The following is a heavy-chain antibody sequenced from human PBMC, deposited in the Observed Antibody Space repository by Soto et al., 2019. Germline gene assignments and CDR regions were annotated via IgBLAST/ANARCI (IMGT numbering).Heavy chain of an antibody. CDR2: IKSKNRGETT. CDR1: GFTFSKAG. J-gene: IGHJ3*02. D-gene: IGHD1-7*01. CDR3: ATNEITGTTNDAFDI. Sequence: PGGSLRLSCAASGFTFSKAGMNWVRQAPGKGLEWVGRIKSKNRGETTDYAAPVKGRFAISRDDSKNTLYLQMNSLKTEDTAVYYCATNEITGTTNDAFDIWGQGTVVTVSS. V-gene: IGHV3-15*07.